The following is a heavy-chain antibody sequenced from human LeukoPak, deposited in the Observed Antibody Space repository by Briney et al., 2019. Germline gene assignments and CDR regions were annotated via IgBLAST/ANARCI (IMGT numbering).Heavy chain of an antibody. V-gene: IGHV4-30-4*08. CDR2: IYYSGST. CDR3: ASLRFLEWLSTTFDY. J-gene: IGHJ4*02. CDR1: GGSISSGDYY. D-gene: IGHD3-3*01. Sequence: SETLSLTCTVSGGSISSGDYYWSWIRQPPGKGLEWIGYIYYSGSTYYNPSLKSRVTISVDTSKNQFSLKLSSVTAADTAVYYCASLRFLEWLSTTFDYWGQGTLATVSS.